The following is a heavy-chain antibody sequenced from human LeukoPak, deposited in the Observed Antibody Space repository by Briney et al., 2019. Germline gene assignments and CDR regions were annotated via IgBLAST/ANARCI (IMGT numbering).Heavy chain of an antibody. CDR1: GYTFTSYY. J-gene: IGHJ6*03. CDR2: INPSGGST. V-gene: IGHV1-46*01. D-gene: IGHD6-19*01. Sequence: GASVKVSCKASGYTFTSYYMHWVRQAPGQGLEWMGIINPSGGSTSYAQKFQGRVTMTRDMSTSTVYMELSSLRSEDTAVYYCARDPGSGWPADMNGPYYYYMDVWGKGTTVTVSS. CDR3: ARDPGSGWPADMNGPYYYYMDV.